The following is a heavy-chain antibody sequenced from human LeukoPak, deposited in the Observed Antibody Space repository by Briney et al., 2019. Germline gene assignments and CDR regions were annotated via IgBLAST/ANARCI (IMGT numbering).Heavy chain of an antibody. CDR1: GFNFSRYT. V-gene: IGHV3-64D*09. D-gene: IGHD3-22*01. CDR3: VKEEYYYDSSGYLYYYYYGMDV. CDR2: MSSNGGST. Sequence: GGSLRLSCSASGFNFSRYTMHWVRQAPGKGLEYVSAMSSNGGSTYYADSVKGRFTISRENSNNTLYLQMSSLRAEDTAVYYCVKEEYYYDSSGYLYYYYYGMDVWGQGTTVTVSS. J-gene: IGHJ6*02.